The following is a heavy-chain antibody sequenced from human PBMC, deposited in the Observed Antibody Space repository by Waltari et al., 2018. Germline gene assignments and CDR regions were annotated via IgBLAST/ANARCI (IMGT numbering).Heavy chain of an antibody. CDR1: GFTFSSYG. J-gene: IGHJ3*02. V-gene: IGHV3-23*04. CDR3: AKSGRSPWAFDI. Sequence: EVQLVESGGGLVQPGGSLRLSYTASGFTFSSYGMTWVRQAPGKGLEWVSAIGGSTGSTNYADSVRGRFTISRDNSKNTLYLQMNSLRAEDTALYYCAKSGRSPWAFDIWGQGTMVTVSS. CDR2: IGGSTGST. D-gene: IGHD3-10*01.